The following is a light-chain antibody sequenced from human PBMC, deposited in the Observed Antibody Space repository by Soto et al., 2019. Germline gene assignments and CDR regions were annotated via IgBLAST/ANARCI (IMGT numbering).Light chain of an antibody. CDR2: DVS. Sequence: DIQMTQSPSTLSASVGERVTITCRASQSVSHWLAWYQQKPGKAPNLLIYDVSSLESGVPSRFSGSGSGTEFILTISSLHPDDFANYYCQQYDSYSWTFGQGTKVEMK. CDR1: QSVSHW. J-gene: IGKJ1*01. V-gene: IGKV1-5*01. CDR3: QQYDSYSWT.